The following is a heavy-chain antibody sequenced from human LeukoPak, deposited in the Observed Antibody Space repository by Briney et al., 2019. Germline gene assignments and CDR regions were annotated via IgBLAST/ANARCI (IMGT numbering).Heavy chain of an antibody. CDR3: ARDRDPRRKEKRRGTLDY. CDR2: INPSAITT. J-gene: IGHJ4*02. D-gene: IGHD1-1*01. CDR1: GYTFTSFY. V-gene: IGHV1-46*01. Sequence: GASVKVSCKASGYTFTSFYVHWVRQAPGQGLEWMGIINPSAITTSYAQKFQGRVTMTRDTSTSTVYLELSSLKSEDTAVYYCARDRDPRRKEKRRGTLDYWGQGTLVTVSS.